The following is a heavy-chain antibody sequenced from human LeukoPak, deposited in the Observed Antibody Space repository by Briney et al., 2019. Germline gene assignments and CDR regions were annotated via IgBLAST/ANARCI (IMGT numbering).Heavy chain of an antibody. Sequence: SETLSLTCTVSGGSISSSSYYWGWIRQPPGKGLEWIGSIYYSGSTYYNPSLKSRVTISVDTSKNQFSLKLSSVTAADTAVYYCARGYCSSTSCYMDYYYYMDVWGKGTTVTVSS. V-gene: IGHV4-39*07. CDR2: IYYSGST. D-gene: IGHD2-2*02. CDR3: ARGYCSSTSCYMDYYYYMDV. J-gene: IGHJ6*03. CDR1: GGSISSSSYY.